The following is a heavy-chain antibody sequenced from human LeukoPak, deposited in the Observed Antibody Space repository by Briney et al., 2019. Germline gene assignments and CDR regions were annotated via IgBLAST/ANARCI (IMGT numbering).Heavy chain of an antibody. Sequence: GSLRLSCAASGFTFSSYSMNWIRQPPGKGLEWIGEINHSGSTNYNPSLKSRVTISVDTSKNQFSLKLSSVTAADTAVYYCDYGDYAVDYWGQGTLVTVSS. D-gene: IGHD4-17*01. CDR2: INHSGST. J-gene: IGHJ4*02. CDR3: DYGDYAVDY. CDR1: GFTFSSYS. V-gene: IGHV4-34*08.